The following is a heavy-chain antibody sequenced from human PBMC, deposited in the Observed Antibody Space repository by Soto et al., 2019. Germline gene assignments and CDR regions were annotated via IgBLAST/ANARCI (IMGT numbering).Heavy chain of an antibody. CDR2: IYSSGSI. D-gene: IGHD6-13*01. CDR3: ERQTTYSSSWHDC. J-gene: IGHJ4*02. Sequence: SETLSLTCSVSGGSINNCYWSWIRQPAGKGLEYIGRIYSSGSINYNPSLKSRVTMSVDTSKNQFSLKVRSVTAADTAVYYCERQTTYSSSWHDCWGQGTLVTVS. V-gene: IGHV4-4*07. CDR1: GGSINNCY.